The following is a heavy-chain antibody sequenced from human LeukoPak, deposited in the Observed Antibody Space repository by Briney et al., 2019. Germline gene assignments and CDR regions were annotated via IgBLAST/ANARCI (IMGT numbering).Heavy chain of an antibody. CDR1: GGSFSGYY. Sequence: PSETLSLTCAVYGGSFSGYYWSWLRQPPGKGLEWLGEINHSGSTNYNPSLKSRVTISVDTSKNQFSLKLSSVTPEDTAVYYCARGNPFDYWGQGTLVTVSS. D-gene: IGHD1-14*01. V-gene: IGHV4-34*01. J-gene: IGHJ4*02. CDR2: INHSGST. CDR3: ARGNPFDY.